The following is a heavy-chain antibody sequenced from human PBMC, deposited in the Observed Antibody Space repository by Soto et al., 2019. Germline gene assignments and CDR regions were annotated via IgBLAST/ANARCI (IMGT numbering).Heavy chain of an antibody. Sequence: ASVKVSCKASGYTFTGYYMHWVRQAPGQGLEWMGWINPNSGGTNYAQKFQGWVTMTRDTSISTAYMELSRLRSDDTAVYYCARDGVNRNDRSYYFDYWGQGTLVTVSS. J-gene: IGHJ4*02. CDR1: GYTFTGYY. CDR2: INPNSGGT. V-gene: IGHV1-2*04. CDR3: ARDGVNRNDRSYYFDY. D-gene: IGHD1-1*01.